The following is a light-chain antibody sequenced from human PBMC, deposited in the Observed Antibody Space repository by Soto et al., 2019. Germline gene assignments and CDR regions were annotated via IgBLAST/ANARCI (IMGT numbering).Light chain of an antibody. Sequence: EMVLTQSPGTLSLSPGERATLSCRASQTVTSNYLAWYQRKPGQAPRLLIYGASSRATDTPDRFSGSGSGTDFTLTITRLEPEDFAVYFCQQYAGSPSTFGQGTKVEIK. CDR2: GAS. J-gene: IGKJ1*01. V-gene: IGKV3-20*01. CDR1: QTVTSNY. CDR3: QQYAGSPST.